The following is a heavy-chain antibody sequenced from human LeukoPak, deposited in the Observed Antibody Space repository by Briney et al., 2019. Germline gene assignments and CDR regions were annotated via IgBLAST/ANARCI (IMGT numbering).Heavy chain of an antibody. CDR1: GYTFTNFD. CDR2: MNPVSGNA. J-gene: IGHJ4*02. CDR3: ARAPMGTAALY. Sequence: VASLKVSCKASGYTFTNFDINWVRQAPGQGLEWMGWMNPVSGNAGSAQKFQGRVTLTGDTFISTAYMELSSLRSDDTAVYYCARAPMGTAALYWGQGTLVTVSS. D-gene: IGHD2-2*01. V-gene: IGHV1-8*01.